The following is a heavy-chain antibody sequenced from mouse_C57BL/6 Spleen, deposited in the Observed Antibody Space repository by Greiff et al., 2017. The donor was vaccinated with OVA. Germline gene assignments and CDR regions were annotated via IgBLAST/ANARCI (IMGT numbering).Heavy chain of an antibody. V-gene: IGHV1-52*01. J-gene: IGHJ1*03. D-gene: IGHD2-2*01. CDR2: IDPSDSET. CDR1: GYTFTSYW. CDR3: AVEGYGGYFDV. Sequence: QVQLQQPGAELVRPGSSVKLSCKASGYTFTSYWMHWVKQRPIQGLEWIGNIDPSDSETHYNQKFKDKATLTVDKSSSTAYMQLSSLTSEDSAVYYCAVEGYGGYFDVWGTGTTVTVSS.